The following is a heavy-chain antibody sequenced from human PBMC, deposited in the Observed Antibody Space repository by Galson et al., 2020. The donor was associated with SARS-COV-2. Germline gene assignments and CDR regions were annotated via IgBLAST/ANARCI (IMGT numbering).Heavy chain of an antibody. V-gene: IGHV3-30*04. D-gene: IGHD6-13*01. CDR2: ISYDGTKR. CDR3: ARETDDYTSSCYDY. CDR1: GYTFSSSA. J-gene: IGHJ4*02. Sequence: GGSLRLSCRASGYTFSSSAMHWVSQAPGKGLEWVAIISYDGTKRYNLDSVKGRFTISRDNSKNTLYLQMDSLTTEDTAVYYCARETDDYTSSCYDYCGQGTLVTVSS.